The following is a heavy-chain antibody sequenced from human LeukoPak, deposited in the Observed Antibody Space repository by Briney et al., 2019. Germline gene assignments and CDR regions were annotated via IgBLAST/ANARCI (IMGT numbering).Heavy chain of an antibody. V-gene: IGHV4-59*01. Sequence: SETLSLTCTVSGDSISSYYWSWIRQPPGKGLEWIGYIYYSGTTNYHPSLKSRVTISIDTSKNQFSLRLSSVTAADTAVYYCARGMYYFDYWGQGTLVTVSS. CDR3: ARGMYYFDY. J-gene: IGHJ4*02. CDR2: IYYSGTT. CDR1: GDSISSYY.